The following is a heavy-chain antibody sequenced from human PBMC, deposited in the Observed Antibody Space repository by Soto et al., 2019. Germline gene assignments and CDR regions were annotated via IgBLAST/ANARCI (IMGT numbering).Heavy chain of an antibody. Sequence: AKPLSDARAGCGGLSRRYYCIWFRLLPETGLEWIGEINHSGSTNYNPSLKSRVTILVDTSKNQFSLNLRSVTAADSAVYYCARFLLASTIGGNNLHPLDARGQ. J-gene: IGHJ5*01. V-gene: IGHV4-34*01. CDR3: ARFLLASTIGGNNLHPLDA. D-gene: IGHD2-2*01. CDR1: GGLSRRYY. CDR2: INHSGST.